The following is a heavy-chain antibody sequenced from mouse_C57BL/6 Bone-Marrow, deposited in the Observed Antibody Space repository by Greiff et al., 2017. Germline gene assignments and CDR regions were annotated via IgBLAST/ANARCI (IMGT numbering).Heavy chain of an antibody. V-gene: IGHV14-4*01. CDR3: TTPYYYGSSSYYVDY. D-gene: IGHD1-1*01. J-gene: IGHJ2*01. CDR2: IDPENGDT. CDR1: GFNIKDDY. Sequence: VQLKESGAELVRPGASVKLSCTASGFNIKDDYMHWVKQRPEQGLEWIGWIDPENGDTEYASKFQGKATITADTSSNTAYLQLSSLTSEDTAVYYCTTPYYYGSSSYYVDYWGQGTTLTVSS.